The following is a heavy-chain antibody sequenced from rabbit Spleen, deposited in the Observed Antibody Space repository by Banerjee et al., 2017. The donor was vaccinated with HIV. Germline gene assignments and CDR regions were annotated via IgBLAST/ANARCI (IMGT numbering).Heavy chain of an antibody. CDR3: ARNFDL. CDR1: GFSFSSSDY. CDR2: IDPIFHVTT. J-gene: IGHJ4*01. Sequence: QEQLEESGGDLVKPGASLTLTCTASGFSFSSSDYMCWVRQAPGKGLEWIGYIDPIFHVTTYASWVNGRFSISSHNAQNTVDLQMNSLTPADTATYFCARNFDLWGQGALVTVS. V-gene: IGHV1S45*01.